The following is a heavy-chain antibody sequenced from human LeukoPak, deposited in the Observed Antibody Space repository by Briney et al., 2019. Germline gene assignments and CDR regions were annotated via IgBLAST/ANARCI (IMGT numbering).Heavy chain of an antibody. V-gene: IGHV4-4*07. CDR1: GGSISSYY. D-gene: IGHD1-26*01. Sequence: PSETLSLTCTVSGGSISSYYWSWVRQPAGQGLEWIGHIYTSGSTNYNPSLKSRVTMSVDTSKDQFSLKLSSVTAADTAVYYCARDYYAYYYYYMDVWGKGTTVTVSS. J-gene: IGHJ6*03. CDR2: IYTSGST. CDR3: ARDYYAYYYYYMDV.